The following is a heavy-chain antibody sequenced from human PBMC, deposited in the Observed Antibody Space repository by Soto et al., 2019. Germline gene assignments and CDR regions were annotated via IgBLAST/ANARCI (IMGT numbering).Heavy chain of an antibody. CDR3: ARRRAYSYTPFDY. V-gene: IGHV4-34*01. CDR1: GGSFSGYY. J-gene: IGHJ4*02. D-gene: IGHD5-18*01. CDR2: INHSGST. Sequence: SETLSLTCAVYGGSFSGYYWSWIRQPPGKGLEWIGEINHSGSTNYNPSLKSRVTISVDTSKNQFSLKLSSVTAADTAVYYCARRRAYSYTPFDYWGQGTLVTVSS.